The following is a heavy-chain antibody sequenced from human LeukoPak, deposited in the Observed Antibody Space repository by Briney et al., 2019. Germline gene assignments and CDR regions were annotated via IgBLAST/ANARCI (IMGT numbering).Heavy chain of an antibody. CDR1: GGSISSYY. CDR3: ATMDTAMQHNWFDP. V-gene: IGHV4-59*08. Sequence: NPSETLSLTCTVSGGSISSYYWSWIRQPPGKGLEWIGYIYYSGSTNYNPSLKSRVTISVDTSKNQFSLKLSSVTAADTAVYYCATMDTAMQHNWFDPWGQGTLVTVSS. CDR2: IYYSGST. J-gene: IGHJ5*02. D-gene: IGHD5-18*01.